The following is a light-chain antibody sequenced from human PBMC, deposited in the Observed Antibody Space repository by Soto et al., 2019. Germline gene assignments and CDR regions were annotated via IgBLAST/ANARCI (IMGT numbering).Light chain of an antibody. V-gene: IGLV2-14*01. CDR2: AVS. J-gene: IGLJ2*01. Sequence: ALTQPASVSGSPGQSITISCTGTSSDVGGYNYVSWYQQHPGKAPKLMIYAVSNRPSGVSNRFSGSKSGNTASLTISGLQAEDEADYYCSSYTSSSTLLFGGGTKLTVL. CDR1: SSDVGGYNY. CDR3: SSYTSSSTLL.